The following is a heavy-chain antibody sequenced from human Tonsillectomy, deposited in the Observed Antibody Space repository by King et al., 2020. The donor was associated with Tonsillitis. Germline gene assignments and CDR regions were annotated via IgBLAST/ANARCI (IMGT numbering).Heavy chain of an antibody. CDR2: ISPNNDVT. V-gene: IGHV1-2*02. Sequence: VQLVESGAEVKKPGASVKVSCKASGYTFNGYYMHWVRQAPGQGLEWMGWISPNNDVTNYAQNFQGRVTMTRDTSISTAYMELSRLRSDDTAVYYCARTYYYDGSGYYPEDAFDIWGQGTMVTVS. CDR3: ARTYYYDGSGYYPEDAFDI. J-gene: IGHJ3*02. D-gene: IGHD3-22*01. CDR1: GYTFNGYY.